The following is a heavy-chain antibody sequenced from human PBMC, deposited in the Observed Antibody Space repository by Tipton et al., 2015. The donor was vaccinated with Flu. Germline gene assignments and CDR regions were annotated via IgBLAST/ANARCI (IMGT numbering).Heavy chain of an antibody. CDR2: IYYSGST. Sequence: TLSLTCTVSGGSISSSSYYWGWIRQPPGKGLEWIGSIYYSGSTYYNPSLKSRVTISVDTSKNQFSLKLSSVTAADTAGYYCARLRANYYDSSGYSDYLGQGTLVTVAS. CDR3: ARLRANYYDSSGYSDY. CDR1: GGSISSSSYY. V-gene: IGHV4-39*07. J-gene: IGHJ4*02. D-gene: IGHD3-22*01.